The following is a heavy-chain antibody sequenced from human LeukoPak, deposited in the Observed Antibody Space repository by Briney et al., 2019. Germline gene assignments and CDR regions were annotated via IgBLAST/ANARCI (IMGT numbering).Heavy chain of an antibody. CDR3: ARGSSGARFDY. V-gene: IGHV4-4*07. Sequence: SETLSLTCTVSGDSISSYYWSWIRQPAGKGLEWIGRIYKGGSSNYNPSLKSRVTMSVDTSKNQFSLKLTSVTAADTAVYYCARGSSGARFDYWGQGTLVTVSS. D-gene: IGHD2-15*01. CDR2: IYKGGSS. CDR1: GDSISSYY. J-gene: IGHJ4*02.